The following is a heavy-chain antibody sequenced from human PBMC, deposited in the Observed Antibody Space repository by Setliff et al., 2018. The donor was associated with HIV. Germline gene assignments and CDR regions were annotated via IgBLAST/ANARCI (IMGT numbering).Heavy chain of an antibody. V-gene: IGHV3-23*01. CDR1: GFTFNNYA. CDR3: ARDAPGYSHVLDF. Sequence: GGSLRLSCAASGFTFNNYAMGWVRQAPGKGLEWVSAINDRGDYIYYADLARGRFTISRDSSKNTLYLQMNSLRDEDTALYFCARDAPGYSHVLDFWGQGTMVTVSS. D-gene: IGHD5-18*01. CDR2: INDRGDYI. J-gene: IGHJ4*03.